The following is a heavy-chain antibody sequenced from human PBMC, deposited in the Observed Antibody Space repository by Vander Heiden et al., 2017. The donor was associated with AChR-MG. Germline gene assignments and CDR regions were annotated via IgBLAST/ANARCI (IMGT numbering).Heavy chain of an antibody. Sequence: QEQLVHSGAEVKKPRASVKVSGQASGYTFTGYYRHGVRQAPGQGREWMGWINPNSGGTNYAQKFQGRVTMTRDTSISTAYMELSRLRSDDTAVYYCARSPPQWEPTGGWFDPWGQGTLVTVSS. V-gene: IGHV1-2*02. CDR1: GYTFTGYY. D-gene: IGHD1-26*01. J-gene: IGHJ5*02. CDR2: INPNSGGT. CDR3: ARSPPQWEPTGGWFDP.